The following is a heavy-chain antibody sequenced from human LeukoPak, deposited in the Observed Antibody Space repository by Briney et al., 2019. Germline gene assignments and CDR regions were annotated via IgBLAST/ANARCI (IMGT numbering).Heavy chain of an antibody. CDR1: GFTFSSYS. V-gene: IGHV3-21*01. Sequence: PGGSLRLSCAASGFTFSSYSMTWVRQAPGKGLEWVSSISSSSSYIYYADSVKGRFTISRDNAKNSLYLQMNSLRAEDTAVYYCARGQQLPLDHFDYWGQGTLVTVSS. CDR3: ARGQQLPLDHFDY. J-gene: IGHJ4*02. D-gene: IGHD6-13*01. CDR2: ISSSSSYI.